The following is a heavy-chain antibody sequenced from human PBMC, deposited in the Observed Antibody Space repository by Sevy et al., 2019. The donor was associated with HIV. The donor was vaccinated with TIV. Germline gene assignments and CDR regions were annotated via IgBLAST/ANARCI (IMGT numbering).Heavy chain of an antibody. CDR3: ARGARGHSGYDSYYFDY. D-gene: IGHD5-12*01. CDR1: GGTFSSYA. V-gene: IGHV1-69*13. Sequence: ASVKVSCKASGGTFSSYAISWVRQAPGQGLEWMGGIIPIFGKANYAQKFQGRVTITADESTGTAYMELNSLRSEDTAVYYCARGARGHSGYDSYYFDYWGQGTLVTVSS. CDR2: IIPIFGKA. J-gene: IGHJ4*02.